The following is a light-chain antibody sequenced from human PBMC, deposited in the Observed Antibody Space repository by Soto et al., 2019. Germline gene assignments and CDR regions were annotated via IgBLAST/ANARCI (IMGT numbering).Light chain of an antibody. CDR1: NIGSKN. CDR3: QVWDSSTAV. Sequence: SYELTQPLSVSVALGQTARITCGGNNIGSKNVHWYQQKPGQAPVLVIYRDSNRPSGIPERFSGYNSGNTATLTISRAQAGDEADYYCQVWDSSTAVFGTGTKVTVL. V-gene: IGLV3-9*01. J-gene: IGLJ1*01. CDR2: RDS.